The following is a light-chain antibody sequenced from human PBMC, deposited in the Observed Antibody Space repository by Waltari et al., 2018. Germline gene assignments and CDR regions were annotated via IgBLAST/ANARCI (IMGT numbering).Light chain of an antibody. Sequence: QSVLTQPPSASGTPGQRVTISCSGSSSNNGSNTVNWYQQLPGTAPKLLTYSNSQRPSVGPDLFSAAKSGTSASLAISGLQAEDEADYYCAAWDDSLNGRVVFGGGTKLTVL. V-gene: IGLV1-44*01. CDR3: AAWDDSLNGRVV. J-gene: IGLJ2*01. CDR1: SSNNGSNT. CDR2: SNS.